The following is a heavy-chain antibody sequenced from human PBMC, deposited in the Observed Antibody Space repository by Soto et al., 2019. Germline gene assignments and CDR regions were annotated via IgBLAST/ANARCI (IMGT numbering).Heavy chain of an antibody. CDR3: AKRLAFYFES. Sequence: EVQLLESGGGLVQPGGSVRLSCAASGFTFSPYAMAWVRQAPGKGLEWVATISNTGDTYYADSVKGRFTISRDNSKNTLYLQINSLRAEDTAVFYCAKRLAFYFESWGQGTLVTVSS. D-gene: IGHD3-3*02. CDR1: GFTFSPYA. J-gene: IGHJ4*02. V-gene: IGHV3-23*01. CDR2: ISNTGDT.